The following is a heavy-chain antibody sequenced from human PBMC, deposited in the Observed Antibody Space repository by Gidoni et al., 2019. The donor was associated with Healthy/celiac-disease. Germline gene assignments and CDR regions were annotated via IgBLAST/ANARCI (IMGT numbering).Heavy chain of an antibody. CDR2: ISYDGSNT. D-gene: IGHD6-6*01. V-gene: IGHV3-30-3*01. Sequence: QVPLVESGGGVVQPGRSLRLSCAASGFTFRSYAMHCVRQAPGKGLEWVGVISYDGSNTYYADSVKGRFTISRDNSKNTLYLQMNSLRAEDTAVYYCARDGIAARRPAAYFDYWGQGTLVTVSS. J-gene: IGHJ4*02. CDR3: ARDGIAARRPAAYFDY. CDR1: GFTFRSYA.